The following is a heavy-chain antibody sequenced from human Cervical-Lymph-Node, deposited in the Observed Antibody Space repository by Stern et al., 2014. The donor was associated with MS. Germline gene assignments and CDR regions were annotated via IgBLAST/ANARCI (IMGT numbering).Heavy chain of an antibody. CDR3: ARNRGQLVSPSFDY. Sequence: VQLVQSGAEVKKPGASVKVSCKASGYTFTSYAMHWVRQAPGQRLEWMGWINPGNGNTKYSQKFQGRVTITRDKSASTAYMELSSLRSEDTAVYYCARNRGQLVSPSFDYWGQGTLVTVSS. J-gene: IGHJ4*02. CDR2: INPGNGNT. V-gene: IGHV1-3*01. D-gene: IGHD6-6*01. CDR1: GYTFTSYA.